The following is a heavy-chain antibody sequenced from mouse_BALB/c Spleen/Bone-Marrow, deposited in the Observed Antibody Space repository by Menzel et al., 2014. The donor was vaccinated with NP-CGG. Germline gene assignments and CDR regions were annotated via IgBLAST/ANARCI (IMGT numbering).Heavy chain of an antibody. D-gene: IGHD2-10*02. V-gene: IGHV5-12-2*01. CDR3: ARRVWSRGGDY. Sequence: EVKLPESGGGLVQPGGSLKLSCAASGFTFSSYTMSWVRQTPEKRLEWVAYISNGGGSTYYPDTVKGRFTISRDNAKNTLYLQMSSLKSEDTAMYYCARRVWSRGGDYWGQGTSVTVSS. CDR1: GFTFSSYT. J-gene: IGHJ4*01. CDR2: ISNGGGST.